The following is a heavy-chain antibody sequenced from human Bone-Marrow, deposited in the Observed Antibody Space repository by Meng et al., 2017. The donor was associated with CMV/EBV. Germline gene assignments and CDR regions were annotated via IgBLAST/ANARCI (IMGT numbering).Heavy chain of an antibody. V-gene: IGHV3-30-3*01. J-gene: IGHJ4*02. Sequence: GESLMISCAASGFTFSSYAMHWVRQAPGKGLEWVAVISYDGSNKYYADSVKGRFTISRDNSKNTLYLQMNSLRAEDTAVYYCARDSEYYDFWSTHWDYWGQGPLVPVPS. D-gene: IGHD3-3*01. CDR2: ISYDGSNK. CDR1: GFTFSSYA. CDR3: ARDSEYYDFWSTHWDY.